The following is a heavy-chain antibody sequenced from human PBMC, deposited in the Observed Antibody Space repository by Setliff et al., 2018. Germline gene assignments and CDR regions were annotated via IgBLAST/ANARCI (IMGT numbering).Heavy chain of an antibody. Sequence: ETLSLSCAASGFTFSNYAMSWVRQAPGKGLEWVSVIYSDGSSTYYGDSVKGRFTISRDNSQNTLYLQMNSLRAEDTAVYYCAKDRPQGVNGRSLDYWGRGALVTVSS. D-gene: IGHD3-10*01. CDR1: GFTFSNYA. CDR3: AKDRPQGVNGRSLDY. J-gene: IGHJ4*02. V-gene: IGHV3-23*03. CDR2: IYSDGSST.